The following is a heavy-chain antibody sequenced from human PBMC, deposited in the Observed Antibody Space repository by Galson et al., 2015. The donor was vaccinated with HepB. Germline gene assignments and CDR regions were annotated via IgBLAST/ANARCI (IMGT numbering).Heavy chain of an antibody. Sequence: SLRLSCAASGFTVSSNYMSWVRQAPGKGLEWVSVIYSGGSTYYADSVKGRFTISRDNSKNTLYLQMNSLRAEDTAVYYCAIFRYQLSHRDAFDIWGQGTMVTVSS. J-gene: IGHJ3*02. CDR2: IYSGGST. CDR1: GFTVSSNY. CDR3: AIFRYQLSHRDAFDI. D-gene: IGHD2-2*01. V-gene: IGHV3-66*01.